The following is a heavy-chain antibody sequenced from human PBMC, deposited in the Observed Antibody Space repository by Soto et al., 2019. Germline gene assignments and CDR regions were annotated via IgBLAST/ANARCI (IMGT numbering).Heavy chain of an antibody. J-gene: IGHJ2*01. CDR2: MNPNSGNT. CDR3: ARGVYCTNGVCYWYFDL. D-gene: IGHD2-8*01. Sequence: ASVKVSCKASGYTFTSYDINWVRQATGQGLEWMGWMNPNSGNTGYAQKFQGRVTMTRNTSISTAYMELSSLRSEDTAVYYCARGVYCTNGVCYWYFDLWGRVTLVSVSS. CDR1: GYTFTSYD. V-gene: IGHV1-8*01.